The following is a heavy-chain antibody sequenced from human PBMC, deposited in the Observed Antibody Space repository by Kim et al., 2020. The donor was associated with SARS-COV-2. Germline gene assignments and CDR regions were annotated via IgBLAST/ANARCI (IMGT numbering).Heavy chain of an antibody. CDR1: GGSISSSSYY. CDR3: ARLNAIWYSSSPLTQPFDY. V-gene: IGHV4-39*01. CDR2: IYYSGST. Sequence: SETLSLTCTVSGGSISSSSYYWGWIRQPPGKGLEWIGSIYYSGSTYYNPSLKSRVTISVDTSKNQFSLKLSSVTAADTAVYYCARLNAIWYSSSPLTQPFDYWGQGTLVTVSS. J-gene: IGHJ4*02. D-gene: IGHD6-13*01.